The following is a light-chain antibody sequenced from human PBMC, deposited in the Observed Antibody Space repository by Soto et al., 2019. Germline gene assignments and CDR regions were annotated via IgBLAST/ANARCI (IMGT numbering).Light chain of an antibody. CDR2: EVS. CDR1: QSLLHITGETF. CDR3: MKSRQLAPT. Sequence: DVVMTQTPLSLSVAPGQPASISCKSSQSLLHITGETFLFWYFQKPGQSPQLLIYEVSTRVSGVPDRFSGSGSGTDFPLEISRVETDDVGIYYCMKSRQLAPTFGQGTRLGIE. J-gene: IGKJ5*01. V-gene: IGKV2D-29*02.